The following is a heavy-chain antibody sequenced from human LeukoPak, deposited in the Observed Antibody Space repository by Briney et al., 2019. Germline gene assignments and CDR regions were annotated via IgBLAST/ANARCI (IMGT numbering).Heavy chain of an antibody. Sequence: PSETLSLTCSVSGGSISSHYYNWIRQSPGKGLEWIGRTSYSGSTNYNPSLQSRVTISIDTSKNQFSLRLTSVTAADTAVYYCARRGVEMSAVRPDNWLDPWGQGTLVTVSS. V-gene: IGHV4-59*08. CDR1: GGSISSHY. CDR2: TSYSGST. CDR3: ARRGVEMSAVRPDNWLDP. D-gene: IGHD5-24*01. J-gene: IGHJ5*02.